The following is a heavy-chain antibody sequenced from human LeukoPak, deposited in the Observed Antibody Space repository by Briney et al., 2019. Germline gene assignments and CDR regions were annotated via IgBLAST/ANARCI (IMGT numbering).Heavy chain of an antibody. CDR3: ARDRRSSTTNDYYYYGMDV. CDR1: GFTVSSNY. Sequence: GGSLRLSCAASGFTVSSNYMSWVRQAPGKGLEWVSVIYSGGSTYYADSVKGRFTISRHNSKNTLYLQVNSLRAEDTAVYYCARDRRSSTTNDYYYYGMDVWGQGTTVTVSS. CDR2: IYSGGST. J-gene: IGHJ6*02. V-gene: IGHV3-53*04. D-gene: IGHD2-2*01.